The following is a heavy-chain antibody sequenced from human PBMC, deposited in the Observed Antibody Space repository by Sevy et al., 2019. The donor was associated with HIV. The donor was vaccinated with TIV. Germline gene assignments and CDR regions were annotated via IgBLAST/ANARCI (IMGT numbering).Heavy chain of an antibody. CDR2: IGIYNGNA. CDR1: GYTFASNG. CDR3: AKTGRVGLGNWLDP. V-gene: IGHV1-18*01. J-gene: IGHJ5*02. Sequence: ASVKVSCKASGYTFASNGISWVRQAPGQGLEWMGWIGIYNGNAKSAQKFQGRVTMTTDTSTSTAYMELGSLRSDDTAMYYCAKTGRVGLGNWLDPWGQGTLVTVSS. D-gene: IGHD3-16*01.